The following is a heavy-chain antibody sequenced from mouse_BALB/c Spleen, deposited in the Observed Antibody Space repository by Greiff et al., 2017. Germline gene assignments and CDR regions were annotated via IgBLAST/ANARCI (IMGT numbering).Heavy chain of an antibody. V-gene: IGHV5-9-4*01. CDR3: ARGSYGNWFAY. CDR2: ISSGGSYT. CDR1: GFTFSSYA. D-gene: IGHD2-1*01. J-gene: IGHJ3*01. Sequence: EVKLMESGGGLVQPGGSRKLSCAASGFTFSSYAMSWVRQSPEKRLEWVAEISSGGSYTYYPDTVTARFTISRDNAKNTLYLQMSSLKSEDTAMYYCARGSYGNWFAYWGQGTLVTVSA.